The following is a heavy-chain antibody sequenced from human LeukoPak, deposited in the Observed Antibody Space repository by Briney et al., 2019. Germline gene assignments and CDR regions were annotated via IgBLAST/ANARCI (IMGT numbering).Heavy chain of an antibody. J-gene: IGHJ4*02. Sequence: GGSLRLSCAASGFTFSNAWMSWVRQAPGKGLEWVGRIKSKTDGGTTDYAAPVKGRFTISRDDSKNTLYLQMNSLKTEDTAVYYCTTDILQEMATINHGDYWGQGTLVTVSS. D-gene: IGHD5-24*01. CDR2: IKSKTDGGTT. V-gene: IGHV3-15*01. CDR1: GFTFSNAW. CDR3: TTDILQEMATINHGDY.